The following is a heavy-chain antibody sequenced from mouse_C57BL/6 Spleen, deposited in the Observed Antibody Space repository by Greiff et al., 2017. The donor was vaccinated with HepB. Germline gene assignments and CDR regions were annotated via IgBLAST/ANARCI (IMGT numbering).Heavy chain of an antibody. CDR3: ARFEGIYYDYGYYAMDY. CDR1: GYTFTSYW. J-gene: IGHJ4*01. Sequence: QVQLQQPGAELVKPGASVKLSCKASGYTFTSYWMHWVKQRPGRGLGWIGRIDPNSGGTKYNEKFKSKATLTVDKPSSTAYMQLSSLTSEDSAVYYCARFEGIYYDYGYYAMDYWGQGTSVTVSS. D-gene: IGHD2-4*01. CDR2: IDPNSGGT. V-gene: IGHV1-72*01.